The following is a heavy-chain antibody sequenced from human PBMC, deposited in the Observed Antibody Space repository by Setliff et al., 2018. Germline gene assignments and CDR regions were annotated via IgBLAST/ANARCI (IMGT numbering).Heavy chain of an antibody. J-gene: IGHJ6*03. Sequence: SVKVSCKASGGTFSSYGISWVRQAPGQGLEWMGGAIPIFGTTDYAQKFQGRVTIITDESTSTAFMQLSSLRSEDTAVYYCVREGVDSRSSTDYRYYMDVWGKGTTVTVS. CDR3: VREGVDSRSSTDYRYYMDV. V-gene: IGHV1-69*05. CDR2: AIPIFGTT. CDR1: GGTFSSYG. D-gene: IGHD3-22*01.